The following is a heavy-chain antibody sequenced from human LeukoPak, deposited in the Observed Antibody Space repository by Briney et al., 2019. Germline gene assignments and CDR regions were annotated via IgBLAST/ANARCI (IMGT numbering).Heavy chain of an antibody. CDR1: GGTFSSYA. D-gene: IGHD1-26*01. CDR2: ILPIFCTA. Sequence: SVKVSCKASGGTFSSYAISWVRQAPGQGLEWMGGILPIFCTANYAQKFQGRVTITTDESTSTAYMELSSLSSEDTAVYYCAGVFHSTGDMGFDNWGQGTLVTVSS. CDR3: AGVFHSTGDMGFDN. V-gene: IGHV1-69*05. J-gene: IGHJ4*02.